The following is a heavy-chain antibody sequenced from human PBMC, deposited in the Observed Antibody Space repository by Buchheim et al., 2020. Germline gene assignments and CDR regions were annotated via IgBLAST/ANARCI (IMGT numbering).Heavy chain of an antibody. CDR2: IRQDGGEK. Sequence: EAQLVESGGGLVQPGGSLRLSCTASGFSFRNYWMSWVRQAPGKGLEWVANIRQDGGEKYYVDSVKGRFSISRDNAKNSLYLQVNLLSTGDTAVYYCAKDMVYGSNWYGFDHWGQGT. CDR1: GFSFRNYW. J-gene: IGHJ5*02. D-gene: IGHD6-13*01. CDR3: AKDMVYGSNWYGFDH. V-gene: IGHV3-7*01.